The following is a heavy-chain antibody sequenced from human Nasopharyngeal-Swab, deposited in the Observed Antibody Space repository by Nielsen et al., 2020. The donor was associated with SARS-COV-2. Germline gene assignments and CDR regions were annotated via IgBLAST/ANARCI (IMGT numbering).Heavy chain of an antibody. D-gene: IGHD5-18*01. CDR2: AYYTGST. V-gene: IGHV4-59*13. Sequence: SETLSLTCTVSGGSISTYYWNWIRQPPGKGLEWIGYAYYTGSTNYNPSLKSRVTISVGTSKNQFSLNLSSVTAADTAVYYCARWGYTYGPFDYWGQGTLVTVSS. J-gene: IGHJ4*02. CDR1: GGSISTYY. CDR3: ARWGYTYGPFDY.